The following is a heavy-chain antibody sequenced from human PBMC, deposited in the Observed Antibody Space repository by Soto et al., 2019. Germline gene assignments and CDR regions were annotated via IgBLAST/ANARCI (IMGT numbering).Heavy chain of an antibody. J-gene: IGHJ4*02. Sequence: GESLKISCKGSGYSFTSYWIGWVRQMPGKGLEWMGIIYPGDSDTRYSPSFQGQVTISADKSISTAYLQWSSLKASDTAMYYCARVTSSYDFWSGYGPYFDYWGQGTLVTVSS. CDR2: IYPGDSDT. CDR1: GYSFTSYW. D-gene: IGHD3-3*01. V-gene: IGHV5-51*01. CDR3: ARVTSSYDFWSGYGPYFDY.